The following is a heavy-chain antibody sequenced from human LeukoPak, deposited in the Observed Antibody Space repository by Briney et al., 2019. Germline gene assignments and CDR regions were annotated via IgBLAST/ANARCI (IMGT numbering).Heavy chain of an antibody. D-gene: IGHD3-10*01. Sequence: GGSLRLSCAASGFTVSSNYMSWVRQAPGKGLEWVSVIYSGGSTYYADSVKGRFTISRDNSKNTLYLQMNSLSAEDTAVYYCARETPLRFGELLGHFDYWGQGTLVTVSS. CDR1: GFTVSSNY. CDR2: IYSGGST. V-gene: IGHV3-53*01. J-gene: IGHJ4*02. CDR3: ARETPLRFGELLGHFDY.